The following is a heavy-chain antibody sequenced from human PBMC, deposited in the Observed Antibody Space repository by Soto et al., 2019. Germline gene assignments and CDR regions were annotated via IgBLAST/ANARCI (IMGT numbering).Heavy chain of an antibody. D-gene: IGHD3-3*01. CDR1: GYTFTGYY. J-gene: IGHJ6*02. V-gene: IGHV1-2*02. Sequence: ASVKVSCKXSGYTFTGYYMHWVRQAPGQGLEWMGWINPNSGGTNYAQKFQGRVTMTRDTSISTAYRELSRLRSDDTAVYYCARDPLYYDFWSGPVGMDVWGQGTTVTVSS. CDR3: ARDPLYYDFWSGPVGMDV. CDR2: INPNSGGT.